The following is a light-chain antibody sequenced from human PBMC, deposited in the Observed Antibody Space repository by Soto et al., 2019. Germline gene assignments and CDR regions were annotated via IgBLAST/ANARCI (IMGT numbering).Light chain of an antibody. J-gene: IGKJ4*01. Sequence: EIVMTQSPATPSVSPGERATLSCRASQSVSSNLAWYQQKPGQAPRLLIYGASTRATGIPARFSGSGSGTEFTLTISSLQSQDFAVYYCQQYNNRLTFGGGTKVEIK. CDR1: QSVSSN. CDR2: GAS. CDR3: QQYNNRLT. V-gene: IGKV3-15*01.